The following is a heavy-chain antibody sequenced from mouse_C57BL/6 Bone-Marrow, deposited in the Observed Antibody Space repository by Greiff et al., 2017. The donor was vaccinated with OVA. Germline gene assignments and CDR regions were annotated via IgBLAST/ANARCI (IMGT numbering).Heavy chain of an antibody. V-gene: IGHV1-52*01. Sequence: QVQLQQSGAELVRPGSSVKLSCKASGYTFTSYWMHWVKQRPIQGLEWIGNIDPSDSETHYNQKFKDKATLTVDKSSSTAYMQLSSLTSEDSAVYYCARNREEGNYFDYWGQGTTLTVSS. J-gene: IGHJ2*01. CDR3: ARNREEGNYFDY. CDR2: IDPSDSET. CDR1: GYTFTSYW.